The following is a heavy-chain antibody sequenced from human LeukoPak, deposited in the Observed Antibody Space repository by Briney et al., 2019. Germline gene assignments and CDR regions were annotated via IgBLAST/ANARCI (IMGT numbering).Heavy chain of an antibody. Sequence: TSETLSLTCTVSVSSMTTGSYYWNWIRQPAGRGLEWIGRIYTSGNTDYNPSLKSRVTISIGTSKNQFSLKLISVTAADTAVYYCARGYNAWGQETLVTVSS. J-gene: IGHJ5*02. CDR2: IYTSGNT. CDR1: VSSMTTGSYY. CDR3: ARGYNA. V-gene: IGHV4-61*02. D-gene: IGHD5-18*01.